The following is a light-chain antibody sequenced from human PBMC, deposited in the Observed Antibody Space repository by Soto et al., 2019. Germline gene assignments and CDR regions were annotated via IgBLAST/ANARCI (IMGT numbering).Light chain of an antibody. CDR1: QSFNSW. CDR3: QQYNSFSLT. CDR2: DAS. V-gene: IGKV1-5*01. Sequence: DIQMTQSPSTLSAAVGDAVTITCRASQSFNSWLAWYQQKPGKAPKLLIYDASSLRSGVPSRFSSSQSGTEFTLTISILQADDFATYCCQQYNSFSLTFGQGTKVEIK. J-gene: IGKJ1*01.